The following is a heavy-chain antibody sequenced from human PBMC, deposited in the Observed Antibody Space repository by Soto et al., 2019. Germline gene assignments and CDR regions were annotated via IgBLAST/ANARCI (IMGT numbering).Heavy chain of an antibody. V-gene: IGHV1-69*01. Sequence: QAQVVQSGAEVRKPGSSVKLSCKASEGTFNSYAIAWVRQAPGQGLEWMGGTIPYYNTLNYAQKFQDRVTITADDSTNTVYMKLSSLRSDDTAVYFCASGASRWYPYFFDSWAQGTLVTVSS. CDR2: TIPYYNTL. J-gene: IGHJ4*02. CDR1: EGTFNSYA. CDR3: ASGASRWYPYFFDS. D-gene: IGHD6-13*01.